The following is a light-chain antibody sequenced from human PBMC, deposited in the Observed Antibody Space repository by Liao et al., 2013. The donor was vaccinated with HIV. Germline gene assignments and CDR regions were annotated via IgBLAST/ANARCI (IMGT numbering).Light chain of an antibody. CDR1: KLGDKY. CDR2: QDS. Sequence: SYELTQPPSVSVSPGQTASITCSGDKLGDKYACWYQQKPGQSPVLVIYQDSKRPSGIPERFSGSNSGNTATLTISGTQAIDEADYYCQVWDSSINYVFGTGTKVHRP. J-gene: IGLJ1*01. V-gene: IGLV3-1*01. CDR3: QVWDSSINYV.